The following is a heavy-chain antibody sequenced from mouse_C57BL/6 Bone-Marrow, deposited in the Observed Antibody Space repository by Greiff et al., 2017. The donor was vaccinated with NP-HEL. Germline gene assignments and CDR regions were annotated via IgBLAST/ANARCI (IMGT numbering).Heavy chain of an antibody. V-gene: IGHV7-1*01. Sequence: EVNLVESGGGLVQSGRSLRLSCATSGFTFSDFYMEWVRQAPGRGLEWIAASRNKANDYTTEYSASVKGRFIVSRDTSQSILYLQMNALRAEDTAIYYCARDAYYDYDGGYFDVWGTGTTVTVSS. CDR3: ARDAYYDYDGGYFDV. CDR1: GFTFSDFY. CDR2: SRNKANDYTT. D-gene: IGHD2-4*01. J-gene: IGHJ1*03.